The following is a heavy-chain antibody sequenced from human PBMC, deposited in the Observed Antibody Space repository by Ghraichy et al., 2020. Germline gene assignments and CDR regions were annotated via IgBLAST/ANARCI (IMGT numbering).Heavy chain of an antibody. CDR1: GGSISSYY. V-gene: IGHV4-59*01. J-gene: IGHJ4*02. D-gene: IGHD6-13*01. CDR2: IYYTGST. CDR3: ARVPSSSWYEPVY. Sequence: SETLSLTCTVSGGSISSYYWSWIRQPPGKGLAWIGYIYYTGSTNYNPSLKSRVTIAIDTSKNHFTLRLSSVTAADTAVYYCARVPSSSWYEPVYWGQGTLVTVSS.